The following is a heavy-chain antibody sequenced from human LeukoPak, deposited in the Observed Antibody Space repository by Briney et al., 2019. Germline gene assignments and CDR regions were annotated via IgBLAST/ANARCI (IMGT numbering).Heavy chain of an antibody. V-gene: IGHV1-8*03. J-gene: IGHJ3*02. CDR1: GFTFTSYD. CDR3: AIPGPIAAADDAFDI. D-gene: IGHD6-13*01. CDR2: MNPNSGNT. Sequence: GGSLRLSCAASGFTFTSYDINWVRQATGQGLEWMGWMNPNSGNTGYAQKFQGRVTITRNTSISTAYMELSSLRSEDTAVYYCAIPGPIAAADDAFDIWGQGTMVTVSS.